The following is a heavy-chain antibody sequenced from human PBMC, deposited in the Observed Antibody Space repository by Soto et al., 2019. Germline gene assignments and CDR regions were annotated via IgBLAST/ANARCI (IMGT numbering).Heavy chain of an antibody. CDR2: INPNSGRT. CDR1: GYTFSDYY. V-gene: IGHV1-2*02. D-gene: IGHD5-12*01. J-gene: IGHJ6*03. CDR3: ARESGGATATLDYYYFYMDV. Sequence: QVQLVQSGAEVKKPGASVTVSCKASGYTFSDYYLHWVRQAPGLGPEWMGWINPNSGRTKFAQNFKGRVTMTRDTSVRTAFMELNWLKSDDTAVYYCARESGGATATLDYYYFYMDVWGKGTTVTVSS.